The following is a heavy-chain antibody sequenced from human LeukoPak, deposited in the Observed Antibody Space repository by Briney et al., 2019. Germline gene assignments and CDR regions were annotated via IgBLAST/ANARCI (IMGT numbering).Heavy chain of an antibody. J-gene: IGHJ1*01. CDR3: AKVQDGSFWYEYFQH. CDR2: ISYDGSNK. Sequence: GGSLRLSCAASGFTFSSYAMHWVRQAPGKGLEWVAVISYDGSNKYCADSVKGRFTISRDNSKNTLYLQMNSLRAEDTAVYYCAKVQDGSFWYEYFQHWGQGTLVTVSS. V-gene: IGHV3-30-3*01. D-gene: IGHD6-13*01. CDR1: GFTFSSYA.